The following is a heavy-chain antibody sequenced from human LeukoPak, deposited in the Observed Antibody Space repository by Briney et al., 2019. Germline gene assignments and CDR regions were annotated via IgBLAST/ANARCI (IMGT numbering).Heavy chain of an antibody. CDR1: GYTFTGYY. CDR3: ARGSTFQRYCSGGSCKLGGWFNP. V-gene: IGHV1-2*02. J-gene: IGHJ5*02. CDR2: INPNSGGT. Sequence: ASVKVSCKASGYTFTGYYMHWVRQAPGQGLEWMGWINPNSGGTNYAQKFQGRVTMTRDMSISTAYMELSSLRSEDTAVYYCARGSTFQRYCSGGSCKLGGWFNPWGQGTLVTVSS. D-gene: IGHD2-15*01.